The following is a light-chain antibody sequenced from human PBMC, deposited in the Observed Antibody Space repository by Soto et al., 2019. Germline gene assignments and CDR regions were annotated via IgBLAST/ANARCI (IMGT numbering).Light chain of an antibody. CDR1: QSVNSRF. CDR3: QQYGDSPPNT. Sequence: EIVLTQPPGTLSLSPGESATLSCRASQSVNSRFLAWYQHKPGQAPRLLIYAASTRATGIPDRFSGSASGTDFTLTISRLEPEDFAVYYCQQYGDSPPNTFGQGTKLEIK. J-gene: IGKJ2*01. V-gene: IGKV3-20*01. CDR2: AAS.